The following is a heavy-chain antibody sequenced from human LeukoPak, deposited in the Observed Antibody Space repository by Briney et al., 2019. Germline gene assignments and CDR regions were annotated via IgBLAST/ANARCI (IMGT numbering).Heavy chain of an antibody. CDR1: GDSFSMNSAA. D-gene: IGHD6-19*01. V-gene: IGHV6-1*01. Sequence: SQTLSLTCAISGDSFSMNSAAWNCVRQSPARGLEWLGSTYYRSKWYNDYAVSVKSRITINPDTSKNQFSLQLNSVTPEDTAVYYCARGRYSSGWYYFDYWGQGTLVTVSS. J-gene: IGHJ4*02. CDR2: TYYRSKWYN. CDR3: ARGRYSSGWYYFDY.